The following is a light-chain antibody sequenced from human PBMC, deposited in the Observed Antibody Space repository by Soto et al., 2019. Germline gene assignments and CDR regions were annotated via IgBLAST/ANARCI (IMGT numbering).Light chain of an antibody. Sequence: EIVLTQSRGTLSLSPGERATLSCRASQSVNSNYLAWYQQKPGQAPRLLFSGASSRATGIPDRFSGSGSGTVFTLTISRLEPEDSAVYYCQQYNYWWTFGQGTKVDNK. J-gene: IGKJ1*01. CDR3: QQYNYWWT. CDR2: GAS. V-gene: IGKV3-20*01. CDR1: QSVNSNY.